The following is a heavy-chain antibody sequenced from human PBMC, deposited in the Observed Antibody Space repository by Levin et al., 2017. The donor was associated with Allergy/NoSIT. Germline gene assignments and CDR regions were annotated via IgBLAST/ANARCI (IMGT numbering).Heavy chain of an antibody. CDR2: INYRGVT. CDR1: GGSVSSGTYY. CDR3: ARNRIIVSGGNDYYYGMDV. Sequence: SSQTLSLTCSVSGGSVSSGTYYWSWIRRPPGKGLEWIGYINYRGVTKYNPSLKSRVTISVDTSKNEFSLKVTSVTAADTAVYYCARNRIIVSGGNDYYYGMDVWGQGTTVTVSS. J-gene: IGHJ6*02. D-gene: IGHD5/OR15-5a*01. V-gene: IGHV4-61*01.